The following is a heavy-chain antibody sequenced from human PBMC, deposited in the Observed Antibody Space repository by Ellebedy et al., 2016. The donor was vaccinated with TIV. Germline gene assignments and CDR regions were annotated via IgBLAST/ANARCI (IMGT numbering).Heavy chain of an antibody. Sequence: SVKVSXXASGYTFTSYGISWVRQAPGQGLEWIGWIVVGSGNTNYAQKFQERVTITRDMSTSTAYMELSSLRSEDTAVYYCAASFYYDTSGYSPTNDAFDMWGQGTMVTVSS. J-gene: IGHJ3*02. CDR3: AASFYYDTSGYSPTNDAFDM. D-gene: IGHD3-22*01. CDR1: GYTFTSYG. CDR2: IVVGSGNT. V-gene: IGHV1-58*02.